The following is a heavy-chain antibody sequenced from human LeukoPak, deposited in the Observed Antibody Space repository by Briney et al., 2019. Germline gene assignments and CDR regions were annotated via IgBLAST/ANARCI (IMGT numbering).Heavy chain of an antibody. CDR3: ARDARTHYYYYGMDV. CDR1: GGSISSYY. CDR2: IYYSGST. V-gene: IGHV4-59*01. D-gene: IGHD2-2*01. J-gene: IGHJ6*02. Sequence: SETLSLTCTVSGGSISSYYWSWIRQPPGKGLEWIGYIYYSGSTNYNPSLKSRVTISVDTSKSQFSLKLSSVTAADTAVYYCARDARTHYYYYGMDVWGQGTTVTVSS.